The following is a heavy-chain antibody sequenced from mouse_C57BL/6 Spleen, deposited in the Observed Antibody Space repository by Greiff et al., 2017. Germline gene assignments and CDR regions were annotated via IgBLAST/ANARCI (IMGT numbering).Heavy chain of an antibody. CDR3: ARHEDYYGSGYFDV. J-gene: IGHJ1*03. CDR2: LSNLAYSI. V-gene: IGHV5-15*01. CDR1: GFTFSDYG. Sequence: EVNVVESGGGLVQPGGSLKLSCAASGFTFSDYGMAWVRQAPRKGPEWVAFLSNLAYSIYYAATVTGRFTISRENAKNTLYLEMSSLRSEDTAMYYCARHEDYYGSGYFDVWGTGTTVTVSS. D-gene: IGHD1-1*01.